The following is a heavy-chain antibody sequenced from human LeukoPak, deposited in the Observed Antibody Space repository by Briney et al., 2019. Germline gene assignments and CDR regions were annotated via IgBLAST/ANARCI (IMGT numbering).Heavy chain of an antibody. CDR1: GFTFDDYA. CDR3: AKDISPERVPIYYYYGMDV. D-gene: IGHD1-14*01. Sequence: GGSLRLSCAASGFTFDDYAMHWVRQAPGKGLEWVSGISWNSGSIGYADSVKGRFTISRDNAKNSLYLQMNSLRAEDTALYYCAKDISPERVPIYYYYGMDVWGQGTTVTVSS. CDR2: ISWNSGSI. J-gene: IGHJ6*02. V-gene: IGHV3-9*01.